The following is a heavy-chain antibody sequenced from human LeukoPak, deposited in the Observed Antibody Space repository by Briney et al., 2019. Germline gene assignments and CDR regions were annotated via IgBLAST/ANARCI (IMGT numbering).Heavy chain of an antibody. V-gene: IGHV3-33*01. Sequence: GGSLRLSCAASGFIFSNYGMHWVRQAPGKGLEWLAVIWYDGSNKYYADSVKGRFTISRDNSKNTVSLQVNSLRGEDTAVYYCARGEPRGGSVGATGSYWGQGTLVTVSS. D-gene: IGHD1-26*01. CDR1: GFIFSNYG. CDR3: ARGEPRGGSVGATGSY. CDR2: IWYDGSNK. J-gene: IGHJ4*02.